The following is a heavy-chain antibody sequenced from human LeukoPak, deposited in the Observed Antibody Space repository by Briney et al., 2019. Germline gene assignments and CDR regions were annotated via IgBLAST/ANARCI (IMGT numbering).Heavy chain of an antibody. D-gene: IGHD3-10*01. Sequence: NPGGSLRLSCAASAFTFSNYWMSWVRQAPGKGLEWVSSISSSSSYIYYADSVKGRFTISRDNAKNSLYLQMNSLRAEDTAVYYCARVRYYYGSGSYYPLDYWGQGTLVTVSS. V-gene: IGHV3-21*01. CDR1: AFTFSNYW. J-gene: IGHJ4*02. CDR2: ISSSSSYI. CDR3: ARVRYYYGSGSYYPLDY.